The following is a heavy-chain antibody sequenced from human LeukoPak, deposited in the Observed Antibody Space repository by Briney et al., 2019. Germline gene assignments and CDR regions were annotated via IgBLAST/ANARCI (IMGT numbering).Heavy chain of an antibody. CDR3: ARGYGSRSYYNGVDY. Sequence: GGSLRLSCAASGFTYSSYWMHWVRQAPGKWLVWVSRINSDGSSTSYADSVKGRFTISRDNAKNTLYLQMNSLRAEDTAVYYCARGYGSRSYYNGVDYWGQGTLVTVSS. J-gene: IGHJ4*02. CDR2: INSDGSST. D-gene: IGHD3-10*01. CDR1: GFTYSSYW. V-gene: IGHV3-74*01.